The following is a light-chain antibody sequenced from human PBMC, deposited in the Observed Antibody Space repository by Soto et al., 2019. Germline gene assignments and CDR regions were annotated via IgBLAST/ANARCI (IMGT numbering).Light chain of an antibody. CDR2: DAS. J-gene: IGKJ2*01. CDR1: QTVSSSY. Sequence: EIILTQSPATLSLSPGERATLSCGASQTVSSSYVAWYQQKPGLAPRLLIYDASSRATGIPDRFSGSGSGTDFTLTISRLEPEDVAVYYCQQYGSSPPYTFGQGTKLEIK. V-gene: IGKV3D-20*01. CDR3: QQYGSSPPYT.